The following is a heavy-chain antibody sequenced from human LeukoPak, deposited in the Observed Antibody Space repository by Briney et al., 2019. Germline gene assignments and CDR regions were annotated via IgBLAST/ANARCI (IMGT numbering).Heavy chain of an antibody. CDR2: ISSSASPI. V-gene: IGHV3-48*03. CDR3: ARERGGFDY. J-gene: IGHJ4*02. Sequence: PGGSLRLSCAASGFTFSGYEMNWVRQAPGKGLEWVSYISSSASPIYYADSVKGRFTISRDNAKNSLYLQINSLRADDTAVYYCARERGGFDYWGQGTLVTVSS. CDR1: GFTFSGYE.